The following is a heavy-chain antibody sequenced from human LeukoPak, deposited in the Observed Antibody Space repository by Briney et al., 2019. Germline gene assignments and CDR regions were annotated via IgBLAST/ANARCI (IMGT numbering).Heavy chain of an antibody. J-gene: IGHJ4*02. CDR1: GFTFSNYA. Sequence: GGSLRLSCAASGFTFSNYAMTWVRQAPGKGLEWVSGISGGGGNPYYADSVKGRFTISRDNSKNTVYLQMNSLRADDTAVYYCAKGLSTSYYSDFDYWGQGTLVTVSS. D-gene: IGHD2-2*01. V-gene: IGHV3-23*01. CDR2: ISGGGGNP. CDR3: AKGLSTSYYSDFDY.